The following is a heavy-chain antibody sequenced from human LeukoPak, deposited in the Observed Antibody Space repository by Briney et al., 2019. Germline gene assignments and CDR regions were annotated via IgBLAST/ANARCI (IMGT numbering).Heavy chain of an antibody. CDR2: ISYDGSNK. Sequence: GGSLRLSCAASGFTFSSYAMHWVRQAPGKGLEWVAVISYDGSNKYYADSVKGRFTISRDNSENTLYLQMNSLRAEDTAVYYCARDLPRSNIVVVPAAGYYGMDVWGQGTTVTVSS. CDR1: GFTFSSYA. CDR3: ARDLPRSNIVVVPAAGYYGMDV. D-gene: IGHD2-2*01. J-gene: IGHJ6*02. V-gene: IGHV3-30-3*01.